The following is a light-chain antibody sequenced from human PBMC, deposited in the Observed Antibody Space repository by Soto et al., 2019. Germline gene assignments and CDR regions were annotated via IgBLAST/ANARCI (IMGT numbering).Light chain of an antibody. CDR1: QSVRDRY. CDR2: DTS. J-gene: IGKJ2*01. Sequence: EIVLTQSPGTLSLSPGERATLSCRASQSVRDRYLAWYQQKPGQAPSLLIYDTSTRATGVPDRFSGSGSGTDFALTISRVEPEDFAVYYCQQYGSSPYTFGLGTKVDIK. CDR3: QQYGSSPYT. V-gene: IGKV3-20*01.